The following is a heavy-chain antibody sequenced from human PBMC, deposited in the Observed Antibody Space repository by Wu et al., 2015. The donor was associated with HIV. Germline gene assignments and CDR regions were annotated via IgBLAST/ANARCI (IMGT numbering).Heavy chain of an antibody. Sequence: VQLVQSGAEVKKPGASVKVACKASGYIFTDYGINWVRQAPGQGLEWMGWTSAQNGNTKYAQKFQGRVTMTTDTSSSTAYMELRSLRSDDTAVYFCARGHYYDSSSSPMYWGLGTLVTVSS. CDR3: ARGHYYDSSSSPMY. V-gene: IGHV1-18*01. J-gene: IGHJ4*02. CDR2: TSAQNGNT. CDR1: GYIFTDYG. D-gene: IGHD3-22*01.